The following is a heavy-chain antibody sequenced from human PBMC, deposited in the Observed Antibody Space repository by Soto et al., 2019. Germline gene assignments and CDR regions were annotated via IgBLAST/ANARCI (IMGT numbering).Heavy chain of an antibody. CDR3: ARGGWSLDY. J-gene: IGHJ4*02. D-gene: IGHD2-15*01. CDR1: GGSIISHY. CDR2: IHYSGNT. V-gene: IGHV4-59*11. Sequence: QVQLQESGPGLVKPSETLSLTCSVSGGSIISHYWSWIRQPPGKGLEWIGYIHYSGNTDYNPFLKSRLTISGDTSKNQFSLKLSSVTAADTAVYYCARGGWSLDYWGQGTLVTVSP.